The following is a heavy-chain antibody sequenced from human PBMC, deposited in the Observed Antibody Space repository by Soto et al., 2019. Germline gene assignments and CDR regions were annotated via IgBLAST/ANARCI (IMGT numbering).Heavy chain of an antibody. Sequence: QITLKESGPTLVKPTQTLTLTCTFSGFSLTTSGVGVGWLRQPPGKALEWLALIYWDDDNRYSPSLKSRLTITKDTSKNQVVLPMTNMAPADTAPYFCAHRTATMTWWFDPWGQGTLVTVSS. V-gene: IGHV2-5*02. J-gene: IGHJ5*02. CDR2: IYWDDDN. CDR3: AHRTATMTWWFDP. D-gene: IGHD5-12*01. CDR1: GFSLTTSGVG.